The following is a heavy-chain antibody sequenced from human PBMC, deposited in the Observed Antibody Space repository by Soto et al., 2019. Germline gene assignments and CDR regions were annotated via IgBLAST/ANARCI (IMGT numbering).Heavy chain of an antibody. CDR2: ISGSGDST. V-gene: IGHV3-23*01. Sequence: EVQLLESGGGLVQPGGSLRLSCAASGFTFSSYAMSWVRQAPGKVLEWVSVISGSGDSTYYADSVRGRFTISRDNSKNTLYLQMNILRAEDTAVYYCANDRDGAADGPTKFYGMDVWGQGTTVTVSS. CDR3: ANDRDGAADGPTKFYGMDV. J-gene: IGHJ6*02. CDR1: GFTFSSYA. D-gene: IGHD6-13*01.